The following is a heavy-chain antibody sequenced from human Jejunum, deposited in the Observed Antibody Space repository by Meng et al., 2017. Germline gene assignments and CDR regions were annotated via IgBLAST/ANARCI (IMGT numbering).Heavy chain of an antibody. Sequence: GGSLRLSCAASGFTFSTYDMNWVRQAPGKGLEWVSAISRTGAFIYYADSVKGRFTITRDNYRSTLYLEINTLRVDDTAVYYCAKESGYNGGWDHLDYWGQGTLVTVSS. CDR3: AKESGYNGGWDHLDY. D-gene: IGHD6-19*01. CDR1: GFTFSTYD. V-gene: IGHV3-23*01. CDR2: ISRTGAFI. J-gene: IGHJ4*02.